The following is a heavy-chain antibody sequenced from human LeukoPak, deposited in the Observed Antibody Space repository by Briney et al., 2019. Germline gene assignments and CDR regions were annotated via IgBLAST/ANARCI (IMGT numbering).Heavy chain of an antibody. Sequence: GGSLRLSCAASGFTFSNYAMHWVRQAPGKGLEWVAVISYDGSNKYYADSVKGRFTISRDNSKNTLYLQMNSLRAEDTAVYYCAKSYYYYYMDVWGKGTTVTVSS. CDR1: GFTFSNYA. V-gene: IGHV3-30*04. CDR2: ISYDGSNK. CDR3: AKSYYYYYMDV. J-gene: IGHJ6*03.